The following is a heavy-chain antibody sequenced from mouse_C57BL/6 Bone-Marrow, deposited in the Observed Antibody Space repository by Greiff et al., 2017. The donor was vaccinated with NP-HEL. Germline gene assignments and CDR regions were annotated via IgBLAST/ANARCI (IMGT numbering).Heavy chain of an antibody. J-gene: IGHJ1*03. D-gene: IGHD1-1*01. CDR1: GYTFTSYW. V-gene: IGHV1-69*01. CDR3: ARKFITKVVRDYWYFDV. CDR2: VDPSDSYP. Sequence: QVQLQPPGAELVMPGASVKLSCTASGYTFTSYWMHWLKQRPGQGLEWIGEVDPSDSYPNYNQKFTGKSTLTVDKSSSTAYMKLSSLTSEDSAVYYCARKFITKVVRDYWYFDVWGTGTTVTVSA.